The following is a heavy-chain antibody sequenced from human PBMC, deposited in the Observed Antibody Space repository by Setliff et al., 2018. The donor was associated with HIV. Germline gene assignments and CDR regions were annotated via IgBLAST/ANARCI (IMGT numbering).Heavy chain of an antibody. D-gene: IGHD6-6*01. V-gene: IGHV4-31*03. Sequence: SETLSLTCTVSGGSISSGAYYWSWIRQHPGKGLEWIGYIYYTGSAYYNPSLKSRVTISVDTSKNQFSLKLSSVAAADTAVYYCARRPARGLGLYYFDYWGQGTLVTVSS. CDR1: GGSISSGAYY. CDR3: ARRPARGLGLYYFDY. CDR2: IYYTGSA. J-gene: IGHJ4*02.